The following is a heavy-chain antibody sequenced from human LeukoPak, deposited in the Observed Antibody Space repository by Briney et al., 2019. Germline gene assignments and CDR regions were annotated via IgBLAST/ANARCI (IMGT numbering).Heavy chain of an antibody. J-gene: IGHJ5*02. V-gene: IGHV3-64*01. D-gene: IGHD4-23*01. CDR2: ISSNGGST. CDR3: ARDHLPLTTVVTRAAGWFDP. CDR1: GFTFSSYA. Sequence: GGSLRLSCAASGFTFSSYAMHWVCQAPGKGLEYVSAISSNGGSTYYANSVKGRFPISRDNSKNTLYLQMGSLRAEDMAVYYCARDHLPLTTVVTRAAGWFDPWGQGTLVTVSS.